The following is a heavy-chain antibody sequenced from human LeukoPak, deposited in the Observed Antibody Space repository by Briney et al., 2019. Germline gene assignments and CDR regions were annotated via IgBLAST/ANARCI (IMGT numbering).Heavy chain of an antibody. Sequence: GGSLRLSCAASGFTLSNYWMHWFRQTPEKGLVWVSRIGTAGAYTSSPDSVKGRFTMSRDNAKNTVYLQMNSLRVEDTAVYYCVRDGQELAFDKWGQGTLVTVSS. CDR1: GFTLSNYW. V-gene: IGHV3-74*01. CDR2: IGTAGAYT. J-gene: IGHJ4*02. CDR3: VRDGQELAFDK. D-gene: IGHD1-1*01.